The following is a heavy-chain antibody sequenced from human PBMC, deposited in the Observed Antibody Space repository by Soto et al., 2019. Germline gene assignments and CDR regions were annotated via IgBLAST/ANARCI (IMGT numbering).Heavy chain of an antibody. CDR3: ARERPDGSRLDP. CDR2: IYYSGST. D-gene: IGHD6-13*01. V-gene: IGHV4-31*03. Sequence: SETLSLTCTASGGSISSGGYYWSWMRQHPGKGLEWIGYIYYSGSTYYNPSLKSRVTISVDTSNNQFSLQLSSVTAADTAVYYCARERPDGSRLDPWGQGTLVTVSS. J-gene: IGHJ5*02. CDR1: GGSISSGGYY.